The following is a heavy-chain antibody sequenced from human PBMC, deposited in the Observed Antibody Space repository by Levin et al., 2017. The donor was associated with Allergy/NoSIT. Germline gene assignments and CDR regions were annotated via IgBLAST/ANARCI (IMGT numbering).Heavy chain of an antibody. V-gene: IGHV1-18*01. CDR1: GYTFKNYG. D-gene: IGHD2-2*01. J-gene: IGHJ6*03. CDR3: ARFVVTPVSYFYMDV. Sequence: GESLKISCKASGYTFKNYGISWVRQAPGQGLEWMGWISTHNGNTNYAQSFQGRVTMTTDPSTSTADMELRSLISDDTAVYYCARFVVTPVSYFYMDVWGKGTTVTVSS. CDR2: ISTHNGNT.